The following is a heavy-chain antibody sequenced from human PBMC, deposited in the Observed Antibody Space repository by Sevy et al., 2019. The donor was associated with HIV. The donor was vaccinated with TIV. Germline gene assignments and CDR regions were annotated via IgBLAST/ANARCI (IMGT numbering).Heavy chain of an antibody. J-gene: IGHJ6*02. V-gene: IGHV3-15*01. Sequence: GGSLRLSCAASGFTFSNAWMSWVRQAPGKGLEWVGRIKSKTDGGTIDYAAPVKGRFTISRDDSKNTVYLQMNSLKSQDTAVYYFSTDPIIVLLVTDGMDVWGQGTTVTVSS. D-gene: IGHD2-8*02. CDR1: GFTFSNAW. CDR2: IKSKTDGGTI. CDR3: STDPIIVLLVTDGMDV.